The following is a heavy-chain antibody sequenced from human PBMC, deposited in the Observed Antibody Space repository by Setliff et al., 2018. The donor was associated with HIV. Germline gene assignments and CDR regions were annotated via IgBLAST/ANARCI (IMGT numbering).Heavy chain of an antibody. CDR1: GGSISSSTYY. Sequence: SETLSLTCTVSGGSISSSTYYWGWIRQPPGKGLEWIGNIYTTGITNYIPSLKSRVTISLDTSKNQFSLKLTSVTAADTAVYYCARGPRPVDVDYYYMDVWGKGTTVTVSS. CDR2: IYTTGIT. CDR3: ARGPRPVDVDYYYMDV. V-gene: IGHV4-39*07. J-gene: IGHJ6*03.